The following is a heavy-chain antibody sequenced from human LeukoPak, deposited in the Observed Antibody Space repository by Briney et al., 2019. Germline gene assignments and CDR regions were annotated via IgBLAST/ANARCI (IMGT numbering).Heavy chain of an antibody. D-gene: IGHD3-16*02. V-gene: IGHV4-34*01. CDR1: GGSFSGYY. CDR3: ARAQDYVWGSYRYTLDY. Sequence: PSETLSLTCAAYGGSFSGYYWSWIRQPPGKGLEWIGEINHSGSTNYNPSLKSRVTISVDTSKNQFSLKLSSVTAADTAVYYCARAQDYVWGSYRYTLDYWGQGTLVTVSS. J-gene: IGHJ4*02. CDR2: INHSGST.